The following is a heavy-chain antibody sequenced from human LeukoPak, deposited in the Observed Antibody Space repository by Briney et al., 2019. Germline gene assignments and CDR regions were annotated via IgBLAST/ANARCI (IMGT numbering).Heavy chain of an antibody. J-gene: IGHJ4*02. D-gene: IGHD3-22*01. CDR1: GGTFSSYA. CDR2: IIPILGIA. CDR3: VRDPPSWYYYDSSGYYLVY. V-gene: IGHV1-69*10. Sequence: ASVKVSCKASGGTFSSYAISWVRQAPGQGLEWMGGIIPILGIANYAQKFQGRVTITADKSTSTAYMELSSLRSEDTAVYYCVRDPPSWYYYDSSGYYLVYWGQGTLVTVSS.